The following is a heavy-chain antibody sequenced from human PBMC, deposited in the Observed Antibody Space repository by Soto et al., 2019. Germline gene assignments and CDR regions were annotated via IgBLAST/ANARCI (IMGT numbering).Heavy chain of an antibody. D-gene: IGHD2-8*02. CDR2: IYHCGTT. V-gene: IGHV4-38-2*02. CDR1: GCSISSGSW. Sequence: PSETLSLTCTVSGCSISSGSWRWCSRQPPRKGQEWIWSIYHCGTTISNSSLYLRSSVSVAKSNNQISLYLKPMTAAATAAAYCEKARGVDDDDSSFDCWGHGTTVTVSS. CDR3: EKARGVDDDDSSFDC. J-gene: IGHJ4*03.